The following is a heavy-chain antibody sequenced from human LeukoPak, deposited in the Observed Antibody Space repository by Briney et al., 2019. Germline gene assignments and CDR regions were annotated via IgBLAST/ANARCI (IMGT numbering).Heavy chain of an antibody. CDR2: INHSGST. CDR3: ARLAGTTRLYNR. J-gene: IGHJ5*02. CDR1: GGTFSGYY. D-gene: IGHD1-7*01. V-gene: IGHV4-34*01. Sequence: SETLSLTCGVYGGTFSGYYWSWILQPPGKGLEWIGEINHSGSTNYNPSLKSRVTISVDTSKNQFSLKLSSVTAADTAVYYCARLAGTTRLYNRWGQGTLVTVSS.